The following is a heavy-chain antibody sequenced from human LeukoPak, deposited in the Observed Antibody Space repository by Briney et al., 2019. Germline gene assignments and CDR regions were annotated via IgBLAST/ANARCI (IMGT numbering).Heavy chain of an antibody. D-gene: IGHD2-2*01. V-gene: IGHV3-74*01. Sequence: GGSLRLSCVASGFTFSSYWMHWVRQAPGKGLVWVSRINSDGSSTTYADSVKGRFTISRDTAKNTLYLQMNSLRAEDTAMYYCAKDRWEYCSSTSCSLFDYWGQGTLVTVSS. CDR2: INSDGSST. J-gene: IGHJ4*02. CDR3: AKDRWEYCSSTSCSLFDY. CDR1: GFTFSSYW.